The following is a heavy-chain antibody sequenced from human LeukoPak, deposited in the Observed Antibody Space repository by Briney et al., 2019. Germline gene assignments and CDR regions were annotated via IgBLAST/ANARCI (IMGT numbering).Heavy chain of an antibody. J-gene: IGHJ3*02. CDR2: ISSSSGI. CDR1: GFTFSTYG. Sequence: GGSLRLSCAASGFTFSTYGMNWVRQAPGKGLEWLLYISSSSGITQADSVKGRFTISRDNAKNSLFLQMNSLRAEDTALYYCARNKIGTRAFDIWGQGTMVTVSS. V-gene: IGHV3-21*05. CDR3: ARNKIGTRAFDI. D-gene: IGHD1-26*01.